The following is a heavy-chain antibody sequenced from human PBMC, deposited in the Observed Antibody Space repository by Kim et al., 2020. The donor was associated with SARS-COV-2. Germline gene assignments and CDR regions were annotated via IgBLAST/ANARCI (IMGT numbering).Heavy chain of an antibody. V-gene: IGHV3-49*04. D-gene: IGHD4-17*01. J-gene: IGHJ3*02. CDR2: IRGKGYGGTT. CDR3: TEDYGGYDAFKI. Sequence: GGSLRLSCTASGFSFGDYALSWVRQAPGKGLEWVGFIRGKGYGGTTEYAASVGSRFIISRDDSKSIAYLQMNRLKTEDTAVYYCTEDYGGYDAFKIWGQGTLVTVSS. CDR1: GFSFGDYA.